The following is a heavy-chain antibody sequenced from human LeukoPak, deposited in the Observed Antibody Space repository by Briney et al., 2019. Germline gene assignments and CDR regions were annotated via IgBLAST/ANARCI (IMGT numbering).Heavy chain of an antibody. CDR1: GDSISSYY. D-gene: IGHD3-10*01. V-gene: IGHV4-59*01. CDR3: ARGRVFFYGSGSRYLDDAFDI. CDR2: IYSGNT. Sequence: NPSETLSLTCTVSGDSISSYYWSWIRQSPGKGLEWVGNIYSGNTKYNPSLKSRVTISADTSKFSLKLSSVTAAGTAVYYCARGRVFFYGSGSRYLDDAFDIWGRGTTVTVSS. J-gene: IGHJ3*02.